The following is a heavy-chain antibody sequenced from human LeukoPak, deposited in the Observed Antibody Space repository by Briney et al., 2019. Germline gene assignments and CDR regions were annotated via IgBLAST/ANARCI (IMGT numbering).Heavy chain of an antibody. Sequence: ASVKVSCKASGNIFTGSFMHWVRQAPGQGLEWMGWTNSNTGDTKFAQKFQGRVTMTRDTSISTAYMELSRLTSDDTAVYYCARADPVSYWGQGTQVTVSS. CDR2: TNSNTGDT. V-gene: IGHV1-2*02. CDR3: ARADPVSY. D-gene: IGHD3-22*01. J-gene: IGHJ4*02. CDR1: GNIFTGSF.